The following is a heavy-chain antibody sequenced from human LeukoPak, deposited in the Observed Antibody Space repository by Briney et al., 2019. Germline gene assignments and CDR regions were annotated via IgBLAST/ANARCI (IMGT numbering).Heavy chain of an antibody. J-gene: IGHJ4*02. CDR3: ARLGYCGSTSCRNLYFFDY. CDR2: IDPTSNHI. CDR1: GFTFSVSS. D-gene: IGHD2-2*01. Sequence: GGSLRLSCAASGFTFSVSSINWVRQAPGKELEWVSSIDPTSNHIYYADAVKGRFTISRDNAQNSVYLQLNSLRAEDTAVYYCARLGYCGSTSCRNLYFFDYWGQGTLVTVSS. V-gene: IGHV3-21*04.